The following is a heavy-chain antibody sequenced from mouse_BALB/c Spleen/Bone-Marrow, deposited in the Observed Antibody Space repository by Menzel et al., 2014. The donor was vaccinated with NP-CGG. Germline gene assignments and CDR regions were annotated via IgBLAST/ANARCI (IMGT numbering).Heavy chain of an antibody. Sequence: QVQLKQSGAELAKPGASVKMSCKASGYTFTSYWMHWVKQRPGQGLEWIGYINPSTGYTEYNQKFKDKATLTADKSSSTAYMQLSSLTSEDSAVYYGARYPYYDYDGFAYWGQGTLVIVSA. CDR1: GYTFTSYW. D-gene: IGHD2-4*01. CDR2: INPSTGYT. V-gene: IGHV1-7*01. J-gene: IGHJ3*01. CDR3: ARYPYYDYDGFAY.